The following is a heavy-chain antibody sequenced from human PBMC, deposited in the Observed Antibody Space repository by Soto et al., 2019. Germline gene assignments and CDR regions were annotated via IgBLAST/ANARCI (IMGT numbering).Heavy chain of an antibody. CDR1: GFTFSSYG. CDR2: ISYDGSNK. J-gene: IGHJ6*02. CDR3: AKDARDYGDYDYYHYGMAV. V-gene: IGHV3-30*18. Sequence: QPGGSLRLACAASGFTFSSYGMHWVRQAPGKGLEWVAVISYDGSNKYYADSVKGRFTISRDNSKNTLYLQMNSLRAEDTAVYYCAKDARDYGDYDYYHYGMAVWGQGTTVTVSS. D-gene: IGHD4-17*01.